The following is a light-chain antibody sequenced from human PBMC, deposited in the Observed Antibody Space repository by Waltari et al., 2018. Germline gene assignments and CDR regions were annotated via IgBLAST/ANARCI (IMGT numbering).Light chain of an antibody. V-gene: IGLV4-69*01. CDR2: VTSDGSH. Sequence: QLVLTQSPSASASLGASVKLTCTLSSGHSSNIIAWHQQQPEKGPRYLMKVTSDGSHSKGDESPERFSGSSSGAERYLTISSLQSEDEADYYCQTGGHGTWVFGGGTKLTVL. CDR3: QTGGHGTWV. CDR1: SGHSSNI. J-gene: IGLJ3*02.